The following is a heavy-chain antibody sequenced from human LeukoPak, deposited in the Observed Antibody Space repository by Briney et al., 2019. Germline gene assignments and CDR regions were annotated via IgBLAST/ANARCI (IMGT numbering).Heavy chain of an antibody. CDR1: GFSFSTYE. V-gene: IGHV3-48*03. CDR3: ARVGREVSTGYFDD. CDR2: ISTSGSSV. J-gene: IGHJ4*02. Sequence: GGSLRLSCVASGFSFSTYEMNWVRQAPGKGLEWVAYISTSGSSVYYADSLKGRFTVSRDNAKSSLFLQVDSLTVADTAVYYCARVGREVSTGYFDDWGQGTLVAVSS. D-gene: IGHD2-8*01.